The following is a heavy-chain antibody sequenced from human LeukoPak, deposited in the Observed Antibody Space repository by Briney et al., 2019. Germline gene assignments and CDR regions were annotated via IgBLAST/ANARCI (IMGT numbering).Heavy chain of an antibody. CDR1: GFTFSNYA. Sequence: AGGSLRLSCAASGFTFSNYAIHWVRQAPGKGLEWVAVISYDGSNKYYADSVKGRFTISRDNSKNTLYLQMNSLRAEDTAVYYCARVRGEWELLGYLDYWGQGTLVTVSS. CDR2: ISYDGSNK. CDR3: ARVRGEWELLGYLDY. D-gene: IGHD1-26*01. V-gene: IGHV3-30*04. J-gene: IGHJ4*02.